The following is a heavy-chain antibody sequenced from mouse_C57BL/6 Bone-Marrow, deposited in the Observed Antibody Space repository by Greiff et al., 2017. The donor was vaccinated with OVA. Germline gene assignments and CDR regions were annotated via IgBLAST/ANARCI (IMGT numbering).Heavy chain of an antibody. D-gene: IGHD1-1*01. Sequence: EVKLVESGGDLVKPGGSLKLSCAASGFTFSSYGMSWVRQTPDKRLEWVATISSGGRYTYYPDSVKGRFTISRDNAKNTLYLQMSSLKSEDTAMYYCARQGDVLLLRAMDYWGQGTSVTVSS. J-gene: IGHJ4*01. CDR2: ISSGGRYT. V-gene: IGHV5-6*02. CDR1: GFTFSSYG. CDR3: ARQGDVLLLRAMDY.